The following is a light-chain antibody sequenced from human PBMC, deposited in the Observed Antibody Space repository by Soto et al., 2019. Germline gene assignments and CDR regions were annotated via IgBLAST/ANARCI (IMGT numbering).Light chain of an antibody. CDR1: SSDLGGYNY. J-gene: IGLJ1*01. Sequence: QSVLTQPASVSGSPGQSITISCTGTSSDLGGYNYVSWYQHHPGKAPKLLIYDVNSRPSGVSDRFSGSKSANTASLTISGLQDEDEADYYCSSYTSSSTEVFGTGTKLTVL. V-gene: IGLV2-14*03. CDR3: SSYTSSSTEV. CDR2: DVN.